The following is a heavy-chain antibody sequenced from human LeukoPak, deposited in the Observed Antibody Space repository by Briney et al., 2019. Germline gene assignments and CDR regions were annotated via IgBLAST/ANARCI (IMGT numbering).Heavy chain of an antibody. D-gene: IGHD7-27*01. V-gene: IGHV3-7*03. J-gene: IGHJ6*02. CDR2: IKEDGTEK. CDR3: ARGWGMDV. CDR1: GFTFNYIY. Sequence: PGGSLRLSCAFSGFTFNYIYMTWVRQAPGKGLEWVANIKEDGTEKYYVDSVRGRFTISIDNAKNSLYLQMNSLRAEDTAVYYCARGWGMDVWGQGTTVTVFS.